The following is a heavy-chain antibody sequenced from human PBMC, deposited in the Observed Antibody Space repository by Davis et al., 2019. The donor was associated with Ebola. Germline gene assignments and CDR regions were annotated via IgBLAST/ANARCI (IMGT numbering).Heavy chain of an antibody. CDR3: ALATLMTFDY. V-gene: IGHV3-53*01. D-gene: IGHD3-3*02. J-gene: IGHJ4*02. Sequence: PGGSLRLSCAASGFTVSSNYMSWVRQAPGKGLEWVSVIYSGGSTYYADSVKGRFTISRDNSKNTLYLQMSSLRDEDTAVYYCALATLMTFDYWGQGSLVTVSS. CDR2: IYSGGST. CDR1: GFTVSSNY.